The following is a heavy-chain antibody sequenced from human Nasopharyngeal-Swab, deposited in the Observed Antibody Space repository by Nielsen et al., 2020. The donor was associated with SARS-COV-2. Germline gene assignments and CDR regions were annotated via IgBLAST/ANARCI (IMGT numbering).Heavy chain of an antibody. CDR2: ISPDGGQK. V-gene: IGHV3-7*05. CDR3: ARGYYYYMDV. CDR1: GFTFSSKW. J-gene: IGHJ6*03. Sequence: GESLKISCAGSGFTFSSKWMNWARQAPGKGLEWVANISPDGGQKYYADSVKGRFTISRENAKNSLYLQMNSLRAEDTAVYYCARGYYYYMDVWGKGTTVTVSS.